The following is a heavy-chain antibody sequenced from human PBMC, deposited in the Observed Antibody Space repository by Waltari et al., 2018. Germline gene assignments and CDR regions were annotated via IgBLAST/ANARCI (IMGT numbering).Heavy chain of an antibody. CDR1: GYSISSGYY. Sequence: QVQLQESGPGLVKPSETLSLTCTVSGYSISSGYYWGWIRQPPGKGLEWIGSIYHSGSTYYNPSLKSRVTISVDTSKNQFSLKLSSVTAADTAVYYCARGRDTAMAVIHDYWGQGTLVTVSS. CDR3: ARGRDTAMAVIHDY. V-gene: IGHV4-38-2*02. CDR2: IYHSGST. D-gene: IGHD5-18*01. J-gene: IGHJ4*02.